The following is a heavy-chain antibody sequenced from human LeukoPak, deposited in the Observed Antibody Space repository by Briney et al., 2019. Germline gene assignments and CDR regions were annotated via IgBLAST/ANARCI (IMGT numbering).Heavy chain of an antibody. Sequence: SETLSLTCTVSGGSISSSSYYWGWIRQAPGKGLEWIGTIYYSGSTYYNPSLKSRVTISVDTPKNQFSLNLTSATAADTAVYYCARRRYTYNGGAFDIWGQGTLVTVSS. CDR1: GGSISSSSYY. V-gene: IGHV4-39*01. J-gene: IGHJ3*02. CDR3: ARRRYTYNGGAFDI. D-gene: IGHD1-1*01. CDR2: IYYSGST.